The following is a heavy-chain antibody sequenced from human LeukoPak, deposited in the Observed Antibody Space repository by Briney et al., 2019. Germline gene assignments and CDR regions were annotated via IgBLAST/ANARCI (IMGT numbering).Heavy chain of an antibody. V-gene: IGHV3-23*01. Sequence: GGSLRLSCAASGFTFNSYSMNWVRQAPGKGLEWVSSISGSGGSTYYADSVKGRFTISRDTSKNTLYLQMNSLRAEDTAVYFCVKSGYNRFDYWGQGTLVTVSS. D-gene: IGHD5-24*01. J-gene: IGHJ4*02. CDR3: VKSGYNRFDY. CDR1: GFTFNSYS. CDR2: ISGSGGST.